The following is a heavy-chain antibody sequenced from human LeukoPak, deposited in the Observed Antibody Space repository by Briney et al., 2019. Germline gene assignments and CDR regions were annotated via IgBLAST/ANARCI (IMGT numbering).Heavy chain of an antibody. D-gene: IGHD3-3*01. CDR2: IIPILGIA. V-gene: IGHV1-69*04. Sequence: ASVKVSCKASGGTFSSYAISWVRQAPGQGLEWMGRIIPILGIANYAQKFQGRVTITADKSTSTAYMELSSLRSEDTAVYYCARDPAVWSGYPRFDYWGQGTLVTVSS. J-gene: IGHJ4*02. CDR1: GGTFSSYA. CDR3: ARDPAVWSGYPRFDY.